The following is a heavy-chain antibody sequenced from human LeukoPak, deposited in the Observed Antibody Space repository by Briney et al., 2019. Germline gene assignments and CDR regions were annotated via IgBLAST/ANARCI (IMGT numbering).Heavy chain of an antibody. V-gene: IGHV1-2*02. J-gene: IGHJ4*02. Sequence: GASVKVSCKASGYTFTGYYMHWVRQAPGQGLEWMGWINPNSGGTNYAQKFQGRVTMTRDTSISTAYMELSRLRSDDTAVYYCATSPGPRSGPTDYWGQGTLVTVSS. D-gene: IGHD2-15*01. CDR2: INPNSGGT. CDR1: GYTFTGYY. CDR3: ATSPGPRSGPTDY.